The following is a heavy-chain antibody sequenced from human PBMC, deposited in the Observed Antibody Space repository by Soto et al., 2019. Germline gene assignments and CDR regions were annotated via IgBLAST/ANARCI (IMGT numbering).Heavy chain of an antibody. Sequence: PSETLSLTCAVSGDSITSNHWNWIRQPPGRGLEWIGYIYNSGATKYNPSLKSRVIISVDTAKNQLSLKLSSVTAADTAVYYCVRVSMSTVSWGFDPWGQGTLVTVSS. V-gene: IGHV4-59*01. CDR3: VRVSMSTVSWGFDP. D-gene: IGHD4-4*01. CDR2: IYNSGAT. CDR1: GDSITSNH. J-gene: IGHJ5*02.